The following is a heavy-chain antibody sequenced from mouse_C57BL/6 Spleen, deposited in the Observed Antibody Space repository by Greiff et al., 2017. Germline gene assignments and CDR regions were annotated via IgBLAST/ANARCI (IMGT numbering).Heavy chain of an antibody. V-gene: IGHV1-15*01. D-gene: IGHD2-3*01. Sequence: VQLQQSGAELVRPGASVTLSCKASGYTFTDYEMHWVKQTPVHGLEWIGAIDPETGGTAYNQKFKGKAILTADKSSSTAYMELRSLTSEAAAFYDSTRRGLLDAMDYWGQGTLVTVSA. CDR1: GYTFTDYE. J-gene: IGHJ4*01. CDR2: IDPETGGT. CDR3: TRRGLLDAMDY.